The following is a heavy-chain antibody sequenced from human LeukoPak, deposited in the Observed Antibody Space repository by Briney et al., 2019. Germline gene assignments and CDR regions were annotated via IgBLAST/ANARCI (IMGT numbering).Heavy chain of an antibody. CDR1: GFTVSSNY. CDR2: IYSGGST. D-gene: IGHD1-1*01. Sequence: GGSLRLSCAASGFTVSSNYMSWVRQAPGKGLEWVSVIYSGGSTYYADSVKGRFTISRDNSKNTLYLQMNSPRAEDTAVYYCAKATGTFYYFDYWGQGTLVTVSS. J-gene: IGHJ4*02. V-gene: IGHV3-66*01. CDR3: AKATGTFYYFDY.